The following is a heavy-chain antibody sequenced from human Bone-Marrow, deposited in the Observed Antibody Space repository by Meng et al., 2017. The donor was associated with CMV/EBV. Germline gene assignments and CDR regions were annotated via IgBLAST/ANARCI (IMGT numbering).Heavy chain of an antibody. V-gene: IGHV3-21*05. CDR2: INTASSFI. CDR1: GFTFSHYA. J-gene: IGHJ3*02. D-gene: IGHD6-13*01. CDR3: ARDSPPSLYSSSWFPTDAFDI. Sequence: GGSLRLSCVASGFTFSHYAMNWVRQAPGKGLEWISYINTASSFIDYADSVRGRFTIYRDNARNSLYLELNSLTAEDTAVYYCARDSPPSLYSSSWFPTDAFDIWGQGPMVTV.